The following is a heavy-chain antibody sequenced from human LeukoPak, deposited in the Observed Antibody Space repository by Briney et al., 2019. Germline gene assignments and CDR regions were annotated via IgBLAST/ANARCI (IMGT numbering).Heavy chain of an antibody. CDR2: ISSSSSPI. V-gene: IGHV3-48*02. CDR3: ARGGLEWLSY. D-gene: IGHD6-19*01. Sequence: GGSLRLSCAASGFTFSSYSMNWVRQAPGKGLEWVSFISSSSSPIYYADSVKGRFTISRDNAKNSVYLQMNSLRDEDTAVYYCARGGLEWLSYWGQGALVTVSS. CDR1: GFTFSSYS. J-gene: IGHJ4*02.